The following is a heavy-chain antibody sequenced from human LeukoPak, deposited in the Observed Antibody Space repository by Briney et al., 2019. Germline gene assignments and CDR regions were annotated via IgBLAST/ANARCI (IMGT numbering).Heavy chain of an antibody. D-gene: IGHD3-22*01. Sequence: GGSLRLSCAASGFTFSSYAMGWVRQAPGKGLEWVSVIYSGGSTYYADSVKGRFTISRDNSKNTLYLQMNSLRAEDTAVYYCAREDSSGYYSFSFDYWGQGTLVTVSS. CDR2: IYSGGST. J-gene: IGHJ4*02. CDR1: GFTFSSYA. CDR3: AREDSSGYYSFSFDY. V-gene: IGHV3-53*01.